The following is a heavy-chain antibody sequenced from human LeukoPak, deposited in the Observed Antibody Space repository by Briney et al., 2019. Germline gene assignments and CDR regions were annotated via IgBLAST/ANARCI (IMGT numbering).Heavy chain of an antibody. V-gene: IGHV4-31*03. CDR1: GGSISSGGYY. CDR3: ARGVRGSGSLDY. D-gene: IGHD3-10*01. CDR2: IYYSGST. J-gene: IGHJ4*02. Sequence: PSETLSLTCTVSGGSISSGGYYWSWIRQHPGKGLEWIGYIYYSGSTYYNPSLKSRVTISVDTSKNQFSLKLSSVTAADTAVYYCARGVRGSGSLDYWGQGTLVTVSS.